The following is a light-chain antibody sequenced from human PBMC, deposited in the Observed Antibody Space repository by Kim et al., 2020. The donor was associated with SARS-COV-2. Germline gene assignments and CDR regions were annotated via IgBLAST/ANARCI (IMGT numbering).Light chain of an antibody. V-gene: IGKV3-20*01. CDR2: GAS. J-gene: IGKJ1*01. CDR3: LQYGSSLWT. CDR1: QSVSSSY. Sequence: EIVLTQSPGTLSLSPGERATLSCRASQSVSSSYLAWYQQKPGQAPRLLIYGASSRATGIPDRFSGSGSGTDFTLTISRLEPEDFAVYYCLQYGSSLWTFGQGTKVDSK.